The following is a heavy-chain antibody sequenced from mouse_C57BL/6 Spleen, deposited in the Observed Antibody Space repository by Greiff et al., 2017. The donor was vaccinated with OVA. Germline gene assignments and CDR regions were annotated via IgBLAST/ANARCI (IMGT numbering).Heavy chain of an antibody. CDR2: INPSTGGT. V-gene: IGHV1-42*01. D-gene: IGHD1-1*01. CDR1: GYSFTGYY. Sequence: VQLQQSGPELVKPGASVKISCKASGYSFTGYYMNWVKQSPEKSLEWIGEINPSTGGTTYNQKFKAKATLTVDKSSSTAYMQLKSLTSEDSAVYYCARNGDDSSYGDYWGQGTTLTVSS. J-gene: IGHJ2*01. CDR3: ARNGDDSSYGDY.